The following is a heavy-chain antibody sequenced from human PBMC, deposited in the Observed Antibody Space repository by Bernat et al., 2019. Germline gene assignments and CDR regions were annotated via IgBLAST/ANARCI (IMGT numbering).Heavy chain of an antibody. V-gene: IGHV3-23*01. J-gene: IGHJ3*02. D-gene: IGHD3-16*01. Sequence: EVQLLESGGGLVQPGGSLRLSCSASGFTFSNYAMSWVRQAPGKGLEWVSLITGRGDYTYYGDSVTGRFSISRDNSKNTLYLQMNSLRAEDTAVYYCAKERNEGFGLSAFDIWGQGTMVTVSS. CDR2: ITGRGDYT. CDR3: AKERNEGFGLSAFDI. CDR1: GFTFSNYA.